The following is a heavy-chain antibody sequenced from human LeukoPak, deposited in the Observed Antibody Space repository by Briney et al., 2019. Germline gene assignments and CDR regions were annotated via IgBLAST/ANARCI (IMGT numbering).Heavy chain of an antibody. D-gene: IGHD5-12*01. CDR2: ISSNGGNT. V-gene: IGHV3-64D*06. CDR1: GFTFRRYA. J-gene: IGHJ4*02. Sequence: PGGSLRLSCLASGFTFRRYAMHWVRQAPGKGLEYISGISSNGGNTDHADSVKGRFTISRDNSKSTLYLQMSSLRPEDTAVYYCIKDAGYSAYDSLDSWGQGTLVTVSS. CDR3: IKDAGYSAYDSLDS.